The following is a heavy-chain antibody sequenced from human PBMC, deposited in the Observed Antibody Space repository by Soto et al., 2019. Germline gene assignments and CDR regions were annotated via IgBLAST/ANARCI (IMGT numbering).Heavy chain of an antibody. CDR1: GFTFSSYA. V-gene: IGHV3-23*01. J-gene: IGHJ4*02. CDR2: ISGRGGST. CDR3: AKSGGIRYFDWLFQGGYFDY. Sequence: GGSLRLSCAASGFTFSSYAMSWVRQAPGKGLEWVSAISGRGGSTYYADSVKGRFTISRDNSKNTRYRQMNSLRAEDTAVYYCAKSGGIRYFDWLFQGGYFDYWGQGTLVTVSS. D-gene: IGHD3-9*01.